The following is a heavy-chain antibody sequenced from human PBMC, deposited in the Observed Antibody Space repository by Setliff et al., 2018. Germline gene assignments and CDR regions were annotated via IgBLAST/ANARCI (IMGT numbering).Heavy chain of an antibody. V-gene: IGHV4-39*07. CDR3: ARIHLLLWFGELLSGWFDP. Sequence: PSETLSLTCTVSGGSISSSSYYWGWIRQPPGKGLEWIGSIYYSGSTYYNPSLKSRVTISVDTSKNQFSLKLSSVTAADTAVYYCARIHLLLWFGELLSGWFDPWGQGTLVTVYS. J-gene: IGHJ5*02. D-gene: IGHD3-10*01. CDR1: GGSISSSSYY. CDR2: IYYSGST.